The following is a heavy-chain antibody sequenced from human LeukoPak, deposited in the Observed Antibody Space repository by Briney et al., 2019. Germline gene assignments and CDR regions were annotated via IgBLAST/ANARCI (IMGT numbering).Heavy chain of an antibody. V-gene: IGHV3-74*03. J-gene: IGHJ4*02. D-gene: IGHD3-10*01. CDR1: EFTFSTYW. CDR2: INGDGSTT. CDR3: ARGFAGSPDY. Sequence: PGGSLRLSCTASEFTFSTYWINWVRQGPGKGLVWVALINGDGSTTTHADSVKGRFTISRDNAKNTAYLQMNSLRDEDTAVYFCARGFAGSPDYWGQGTLVTVTA.